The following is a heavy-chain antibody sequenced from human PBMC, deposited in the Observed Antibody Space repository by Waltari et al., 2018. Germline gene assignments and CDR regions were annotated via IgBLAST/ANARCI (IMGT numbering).Heavy chain of an antibody. V-gene: IGHV4-34*01. CDR2: INHSGST. CDR1: GGSFSGYY. CDR3: ARGPGYSSSWYSY. Sequence: QVQLQQWGAGLLKPSETLSLTCAVYGGSFSGYYWSWIRQPPGKGLEWIGEINHSGSTNYNPSLKSRVTISVDTSKNQFSLKLSSVTAADTAVYYCARGPGYSSSWYSYWGQGTLVTVSS. J-gene: IGHJ4*02. D-gene: IGHD6-13*01.